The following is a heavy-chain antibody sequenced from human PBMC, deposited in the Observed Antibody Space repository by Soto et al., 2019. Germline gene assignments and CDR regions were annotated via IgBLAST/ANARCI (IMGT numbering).Heavy chain of an antibody. J-gene: IGHJ6*02. CDR1: GFTFSSYV. CDR3: AKDRAPGSGYYYGMDV. CDR2: ISYDGSNK. V-gene: IGHV3-30*18. D-gene: IGHD1-26*01. Sequence: PGGSLRLSCAASGFTFSSYVMHWVRQAPGKGLEWVAVISYDGSNKYYADSVKGRFTISRDNSKNTLYLQMNSLRAEDTAVYYCAKDRAPGSGYYYGMDVWGQGTTVTVSS.